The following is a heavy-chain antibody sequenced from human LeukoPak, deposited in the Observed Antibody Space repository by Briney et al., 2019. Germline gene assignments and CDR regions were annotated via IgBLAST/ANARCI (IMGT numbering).Heavy chain of an antibody. D-gene: IGHD2-2*01. CDR2: ISAYNGNT. CDR3: ARDPQLGSTIPPKYFDY. Sequence: GASVKVSCKASGYTFTSYGVSWVRQAPGQGLEWMGWISAYNGNTNYAQKLQGRVTMTTDTSTSTAYMELRSLRSDDTAVYYCARDPQLGSTIPPKYFDYWGQGTLVTVSS. J-gene: IGHJ4*02. V-gene: IGHV1-18*01. CDR1: GYTFTSYG.